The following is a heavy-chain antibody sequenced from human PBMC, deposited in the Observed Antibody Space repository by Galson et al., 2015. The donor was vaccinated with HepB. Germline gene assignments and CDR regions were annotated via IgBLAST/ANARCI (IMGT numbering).Heavy chain of an antibody. V-gene: IGHV3-23*01. CDR2: ISGSGGST. J-gene: IGHJ3*02. CDR1: GFTFSSYA. D-gene: IGHD4-17*01. Sequence: SLRLSCAASGFTFSSYAMSWVRQAPGKGLEWVSAISGSGGSTYYADSVKGRFTISRDNSKNTLYLQMNSLRAEDTAVYYCAKDPPSTVTSRDDAFDIWGQGTMVTVSS. CDR3: AKDPPSTVTSRDDAFDI.